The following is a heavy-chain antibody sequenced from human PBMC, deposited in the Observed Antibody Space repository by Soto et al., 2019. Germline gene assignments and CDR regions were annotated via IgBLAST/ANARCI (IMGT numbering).Heavy chain of an antibody. Sequence: QVQLVQSGAEVKKTGASVKVSCKASGYTFTSYEINWVRQATGQGLEWMGWMNPNSGDTGYAQKFQGRVTMTRNTSISTAYIELSSLRSEDTAVYYCARGELLWFGELLRWGQGTLVTVSS. V-gene: IGHV1-8*01. J-gene: IGHJ4*02. CDR2: MNPNSGDT. CDR1: GYTFTSYE. D-gene: IGHD3-10*01. CDR3: ARGELLWFGELLR.